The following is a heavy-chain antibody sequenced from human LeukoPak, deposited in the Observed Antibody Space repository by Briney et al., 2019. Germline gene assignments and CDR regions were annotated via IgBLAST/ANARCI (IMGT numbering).Heavy chain of an antibody. CDR1: GGSFSGYY. D-gene: IGHD1-1*01. J-gene: IGHJ3*01. Sequence: SETLSLTCAVYGGSFSGYYWSWIRQPPGKGLEWIGEINHSGSTNYNPSLKSRATISVDTSKNQFSLKLSSVTAADTAVYYCASVEMDHNTEGAFAFWGLGTLVTVSS. V-gene: IGHV4-34*01. CDR3: ASVEMDHNTEGAFAF. CDR2: INHSGST.